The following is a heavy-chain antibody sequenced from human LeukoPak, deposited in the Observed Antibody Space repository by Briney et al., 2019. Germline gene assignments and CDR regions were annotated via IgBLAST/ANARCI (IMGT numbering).Heavy chain of an antibody. V-gene: IGHV4-61*02. D-gene: IGHD2-2*01. CDR3: ARDLPGFCSSTSCWGWLDP. CDR1: GGSISSGSYY. J-gene: IGHJ5*02. Sequence: SETLSLTCTVSGGSISSGSYYWSWIRRPAGKGLEWIGRIYTSGSTNYNPSLKSRVTISVDTSKNQFSLKLSSVTAADTAVYYCARDLPGFCSSTSCWGWLDPWGQGTLVTVSS. CDR2: IYTSGST.